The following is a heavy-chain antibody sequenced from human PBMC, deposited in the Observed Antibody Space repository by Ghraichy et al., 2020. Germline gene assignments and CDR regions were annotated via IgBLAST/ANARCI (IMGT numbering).Heavy chain of an antibody. D-gene: IGHD2-21*02. Sequence: GGSLRLSCAASGFTFSNAWMSWVRQAPGKGLEWVGRIKSKTDGGTTDYAAPVKGRFTISRDDSKNTLYLQMNSLKTEDTAVYYCILTGLIVVVTAKSFDYWGQGTLVTVSS. CDR1: GFTFSNAW. V-gene: IGHV3-15*01. CDR3: ILTGLIVVVTAKSFDY. J-gene: IGHJ4*02. CDR2: IKSKTDGGTT.